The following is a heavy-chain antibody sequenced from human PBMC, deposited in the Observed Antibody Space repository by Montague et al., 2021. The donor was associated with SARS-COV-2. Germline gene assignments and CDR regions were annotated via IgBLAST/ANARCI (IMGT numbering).Heavy chain of an antibody. CDR3: TRGLGPPTVVTPAYFDY. D-gene: IGHD4-23*01. Sequence: SLRLSCAASGFTFSSYAMHWVRQAPGKGLEYVSAISSNGGSTYYANSVKGRFTISRDNSKNTLYLQMGSLRAEDMAVYYCTRGLGPPTVVTPAYFDYWGQRTLVTVSS. CDR1: GFTFSSYA. J-gene: IGHJ4*02. V-gene: IGHV3-64*01. CDR2: ISSNGGST.